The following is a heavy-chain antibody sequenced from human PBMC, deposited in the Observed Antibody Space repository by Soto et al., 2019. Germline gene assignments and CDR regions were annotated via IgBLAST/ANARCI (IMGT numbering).Heavy chain of an antibody. CDR1: GGSFSGYY. V-gene: IGHV4-34*01. Sequence: SETLSLTCAVYGGSFSGYYWTWILQPPWTGLEWIGEIYHSGSTNYNPSLKSRVTISVDKSKNQFSLKLSSVTAADTAVYYCARDGGYCSGGSCYSGVAFDIWGQGTMVTVSS. D-gene: IGHD2-15*01. CDR3: ARDGGYCSGGSCYSGVAFDI. CDR2: IYHSGST. J-gene: IGHJ3*02.